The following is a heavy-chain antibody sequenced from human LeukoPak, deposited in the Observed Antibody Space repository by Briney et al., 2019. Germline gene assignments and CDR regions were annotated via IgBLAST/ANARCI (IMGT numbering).Heavy chain of an antibody. D-gene: IGHD6-13*01. J-gene: IGHJ4*02. CDR3: ARLAAAGRNFDY. CDR2: IYYSGST. V-gene: IGHV4-39*01. Sequence: SETLSLTCTVSGGSISSSSYYWGWIRQPPGKGLEWIGSIYYSGSTYYNPSLKSRVTISVDTSKNQFSLKLSSVTAADTAVYYCARLAAAGRNFDYWGQGTLVTVS. CDR1: GGSISSSSYY.